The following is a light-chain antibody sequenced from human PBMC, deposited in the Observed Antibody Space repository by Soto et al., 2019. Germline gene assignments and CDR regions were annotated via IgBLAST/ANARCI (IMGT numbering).Light chain of an antibody. J-gene: IGKJ1*01. CDR2: GAS. CDR1: QSVSSSY. V-gene: IGKV3-20*01. Sequence: EIVLTQSPGTLSLSPGERATLSCRASQSVSSSYLAWYQQKPGQAPRLLIYGASSRATGIPDRFSGSGSGTDFTLTISRLEPEDFAAYYCQQYGSSPQTFGQGTKVDIK. CDR3: QQYGSSPQT.